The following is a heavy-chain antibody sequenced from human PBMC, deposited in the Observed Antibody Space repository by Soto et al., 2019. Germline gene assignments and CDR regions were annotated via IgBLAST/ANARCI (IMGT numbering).Heavy chain of an antibody. V-gene: IGHV4-61*01. D-gene: IGHD6-13*01. CDR3: ARGKESIAAAGTYYYYYGMDV. CDR1: GDSVSSGHYY. J-gene: IGHJ6*02. Sequence: PSETLSLTCTVSGDSVSSGHYYWSWIRRPPGKGLEWIGYIHYSGSTNYNPSLKSRVTISLDTSKNQFSLKLSSLTAADTAVYYCARGKESIAAAGTYYYYYGMDVWGQGTTVTVSS. CDR2: IHYSGST.